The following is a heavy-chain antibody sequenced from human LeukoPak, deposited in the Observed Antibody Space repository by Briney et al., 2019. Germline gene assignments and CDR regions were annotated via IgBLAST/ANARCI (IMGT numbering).Heavy chain of an antibody. CDR2: INPSGGST. D-gene: IGHD3-3*01. V-gene: IGHV1-46*01. CDR3: ARGGDLRITIFGVVTGAFDI. J-gene: IGHJ3*02. Sequence: ASVKVSCKASGYTFTSYYMHWVRQAPGQGLEWMGIINPSGGSTSYAQKFQGRVTMTRDTSTSTVYMELSSLRSEDTAVYYCARGGDLRITIFGVVTGAFDIWGQGTMVTVSS. CDR1: GYTFTSYY.